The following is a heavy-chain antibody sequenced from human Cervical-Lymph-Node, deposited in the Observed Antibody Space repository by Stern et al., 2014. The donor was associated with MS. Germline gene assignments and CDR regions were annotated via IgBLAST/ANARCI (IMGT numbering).Heavy chain of an antibody. CDR3: ARVGRHYGSGGRLDF. CDR2: VSAYHGKA. D-gene: IGHD3-10*01. CDR1: GYTFTTFP. V-gene: IGHV1-18*01. Sequence: QVQLVQSGAEVRKPGASVKVSCKTSGYTFTTFPISWVRQAPGQGLEWLGWVSAYHGKADYAQSLQGRVTMTPDASTDTAHMELRGLRSNDTAVYYCARVGRHYGSGGRLDFWGQGSPVTVSS. J-gene: IGHJ4*02.